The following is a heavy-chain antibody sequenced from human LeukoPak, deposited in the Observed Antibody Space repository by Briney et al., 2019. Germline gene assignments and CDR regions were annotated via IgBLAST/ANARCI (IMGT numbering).Heavy chain of an antibody. Sequence: SETLSLTCTVSGGSSSSYYWSWIRQPPGKGLEWIGYIYYSGSTNYNPSLKSRVTISVDTSKNQFSLKLSSVTAADTAVYYCAGSVPHGPPFDPWGQGTLVTVSS. J-gene: IGHJ5*02. CDR1: GGSSSSYY. D-gene: IGHD2-2*01. CDR3: AGSVPHGPPFDP. CDR2: IYYSGST. V-gene: IGHV4-59*01.